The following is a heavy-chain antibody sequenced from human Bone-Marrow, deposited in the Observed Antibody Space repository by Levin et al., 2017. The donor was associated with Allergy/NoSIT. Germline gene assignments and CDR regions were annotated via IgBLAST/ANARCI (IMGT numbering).Heavy chain of an antibody. CDR2: ISSSSSYI. Sequence: GGSLRLSCAASGFTFSSYSMNWVRQAPGKGLEWVSSISSSSSYIYYADSVKGRFTISRDNAKNSLYLQMNSLRAEDTAVYYCARGRCSGGSCYSNYYYYGMDVWGQGTTVTVSS. V-gene: IGHV3-21*01. CDR3: ARGRCSGGSCYSNYYYYGMDV. D-gene: IGHD2-15*01. CDR1: GFTFSSYS. J-gene: IGHJ6*02.